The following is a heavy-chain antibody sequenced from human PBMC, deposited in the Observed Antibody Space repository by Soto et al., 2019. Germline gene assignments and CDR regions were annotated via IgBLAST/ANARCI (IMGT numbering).Heavy chain of an antibody. CDR2: IYYSGST. CDR1: GGSVSSGYYY. D-gene: IGHD3-10*01. CDR3: ARVVQKDGGLLSNYYYGMDV. J-gene: IGHJ6*02. Sequence: SETLSLTCTVSGGSVSSGYYYWSWIRQPPGKGLEWIGYIYYSGSTNYNPSLKSRVIISVDTSKNQFSLKLSSVTAVDTAVFYCARVVQKDGGLLSNYYYGMDVWGQGTTVTVSS. V-gene: IGHV4-61*01.